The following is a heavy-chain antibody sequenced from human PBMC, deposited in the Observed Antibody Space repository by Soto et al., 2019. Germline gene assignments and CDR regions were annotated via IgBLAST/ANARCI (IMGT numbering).Heavy chain of an antibody. CDR1: GGSFSGYY. J-gene: IGHJ3*02. Sequence: QVQLQQWGAGLLKPSETLSLTCAVYGGSFSGYYWSWIRQPPGKGLEWIGEINHSGSTNYNPSLKRRVTISVDTSTNQFSLKLSSVPAANTAVYYCARGQGGVVPASKGAFEIWGQGTMVTVSS. CDR3: ARGQGGVVPASKGAFEI. V-gene: IGHV4-34*01. D-gene: IGHD2-2*01. CDR2: INHSGST.